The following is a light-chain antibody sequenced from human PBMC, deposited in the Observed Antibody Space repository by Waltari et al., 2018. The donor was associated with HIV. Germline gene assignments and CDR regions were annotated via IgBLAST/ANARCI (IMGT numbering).Light chain of an antibody. CDR3: AAWDDSLNGLL. Sequence: QSVLTQPPSASGTPGQGVTISCSGSSSNIGSNAVNWYRQLPGTAPKVLIYSNKQRPSGVPDRSSGSKSGTSASLAISGLQSEDDADYYCAAWDDSLNGLLFGGGTKLTVL. CDR1: SSNIGSNA. J-gene: IGLJ2*01. V-gene: IGLV1-44*01. CDR2: SNK.